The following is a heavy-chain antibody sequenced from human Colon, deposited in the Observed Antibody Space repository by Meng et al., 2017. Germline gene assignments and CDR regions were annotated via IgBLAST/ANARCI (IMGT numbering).Heavy chain of an antibody. CDR3: ATQESRDGHNPY. D-gene: IGHD5-24*01. Sequence: EWIGEMYHSGTTNYNPSLKSRVTISMGKSNNQLSLKLNSVTAADTAVYYCATQESRDGHNPYWGQGTLVTVSS. V-gene: IGHV4-4*02. J-gene: IGHJ4*02. CDR2: MYHSGTT.